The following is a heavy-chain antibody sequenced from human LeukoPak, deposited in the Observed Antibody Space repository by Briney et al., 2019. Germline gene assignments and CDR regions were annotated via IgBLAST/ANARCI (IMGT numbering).Heavy chain of an antibody. CDR1: GGSFSGYV. V-gene: IGHV4-34*01. D-gene: IGHD3-22*01. J-gene: IGHJ3*02. CDR3: AKTPVVTLSAFDI. CDR2: INHSGST. Sequence: SETLSLTCGVYGGSFSGYVWSWIRQPPGKGLQWIGEINHSGSTTYNPSLKSQATISLDTSRNQFSLKLTSVTAADTAVYYCAKTPVVTLSAFDIWGQGTLVTVSS.